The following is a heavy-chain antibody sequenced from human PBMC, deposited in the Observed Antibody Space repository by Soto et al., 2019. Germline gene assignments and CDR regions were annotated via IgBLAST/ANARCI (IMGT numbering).Heavy chain of an antibody. Sequence: QVQLVQSGAEVKKPGSSVKVSCKASGGTFSSYTISWVRQAPGQGLEWMGRIIPILGIANYAQKFQGRVTITADKSTSTAYMELSSLRSEDTAVYYCARDGIAAAGRGFDYWGQGTLVTVSS. CDR1: GGTFSSYT. CDR3: ARDGIAAAGRGFDY. D-gene: IGHD6-13*01. J-gene: IGHJ4*02. V-gene: IGHV1-69*08. CDR2: IIPILGIA.